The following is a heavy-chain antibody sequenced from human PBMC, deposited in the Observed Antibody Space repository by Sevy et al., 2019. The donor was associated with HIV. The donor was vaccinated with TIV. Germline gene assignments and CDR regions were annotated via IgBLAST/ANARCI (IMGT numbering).Heavy chain of an antibody. CDR1: GFTFGDYA. CDR3: TRGPNKPMALVRSSPSWFDA. D-gene: IGHD6-13*01. V-gene: IGHV3-49*03. CDR2: IRSKAYGRTT. J-gene: IGHJ5*02. Sequence: GGSLRLSCTTSGFTFGDYAMSWFRQAPGKGLEWVGFIRSKAYGRTTEYATSVEGRFTISRADSTSIAYLQMNILKTEDTAIYSCTRGPNKPMALVRSSPSWFDAWGQGTLVTVSS.